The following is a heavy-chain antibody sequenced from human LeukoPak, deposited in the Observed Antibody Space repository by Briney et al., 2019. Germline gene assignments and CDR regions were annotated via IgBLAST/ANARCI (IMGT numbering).Heavy chain of an antibody. J-gene: IGHJ4*02. CDR1: GGSFIDYY. Sequence: SETLSLTCAVYGGSFIDYYWSWIRQPPGKGLEWIGGINQSGSTNYNPSLKSRGTISVDISKNQFSLKLSSVPAAATAVYYCARRPNGSGSYLCDYWGQGTLVTVSS. CDR2: INQSGST. D-gene: IGHD3-10*01. CDR3: ARRPNGSGSYLCDY. V-gene: IGHV4-34*01.